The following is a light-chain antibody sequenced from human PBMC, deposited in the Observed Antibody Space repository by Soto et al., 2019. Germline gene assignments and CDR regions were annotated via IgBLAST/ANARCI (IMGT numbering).Light chain of an antibody. J-gene: IGKJ1*01. V-gene: IGKV3-20*01. CDR2: GAS. CDR3: QQYGSSGT. CDR1: QSVSTNY. Sequence: EIVLTQSPGTLSLYPGERATLSCRASQSVSTNYLAWYQQKPGQAPRLLIYGASNRATGIPDRFSGSGSGTDFTLTISRLEPEDFAVYYCQQYGSSGTFGQGTKVDIK.